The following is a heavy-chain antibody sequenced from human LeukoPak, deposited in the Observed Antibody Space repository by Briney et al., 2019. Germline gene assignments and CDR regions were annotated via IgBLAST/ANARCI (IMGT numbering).Heavy chain of an antibody. V-gene: IGHV3-7*01. CDR2: IDKHGSGK. Sequence: PGGSLRLSCVASGFTFSTSWVTWVRQAPGKGLEWVANIDKHGSGKYYVDSVKGRFAISRDYASNSVFLQMDSLRAEDTAVYYCARGSHEPLSVDSSGYPDAFDIWGQGTMVTVSS. J-gene: IGHJ3*02. D-gene: IGHD3-22*01. CDR1: GFTFSTSW. CDR3: ARGSHEPLSVDSSGYPDAFDI.